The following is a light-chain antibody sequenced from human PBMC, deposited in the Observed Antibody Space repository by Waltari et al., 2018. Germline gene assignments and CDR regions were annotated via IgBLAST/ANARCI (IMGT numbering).Light chain of an antibody. CDR1: QSINSW. J-gene: IGKJ1*01. Sequence: DIQMTQSPSSLSAFVGDKVTITCQASQSINSWLAWYQQKPGKVPKPLIYKASRLESGVPSRFSGSGSGTDFTLTISSLQPEDFATYYCQQYDSAPPTFGQGTKVEIK. CDR2: KAS. CDR3: QQYDSAPPT. V-gene: IGKV1D-16*01.